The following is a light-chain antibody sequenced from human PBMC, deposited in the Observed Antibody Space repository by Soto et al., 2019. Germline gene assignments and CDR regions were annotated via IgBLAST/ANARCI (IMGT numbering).Light chain of an antibody. J-gene: IGKJ1*01. Sequence: IVMTQSPATLSVSPWERATLSCRASQSVSSNLAWYQQKPSQAPRLLIYDASNRATGIPARFSGSGPGTDFTLTISSLEPEDFAVYYCQQRSNWPTIGQGTKVDIK. CDR3: QQRSNWPT. V-gene: IGKV3D-11*02. CDR1: QSVSSN. CDR2: DAS.